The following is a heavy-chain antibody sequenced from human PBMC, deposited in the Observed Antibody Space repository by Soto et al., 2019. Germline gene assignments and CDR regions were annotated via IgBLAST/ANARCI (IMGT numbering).Heavy chain of an antibody. CDR2: ISSTTNYI. Sequence: GGSLRLSCAASGVTFTRYSMNWVRQAPGKGLEWVSSISSTTNYIYYGDSMKGRFTISRDNGKNSLYLEIHSLTAADTAVYYCARGMGIAAPWGQGTLVTVSS. D-gene: IGHD6-13*01. CDR1: GVTFTRYS. V-gene: IGHV3-21*06. J-gene: IGHJ5*02. CDR3: ARGMGIAAP.